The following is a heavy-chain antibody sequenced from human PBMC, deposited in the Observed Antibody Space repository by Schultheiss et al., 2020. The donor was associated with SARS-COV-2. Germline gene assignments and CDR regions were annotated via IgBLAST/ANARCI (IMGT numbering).Heavy chain of an antibody. CDR1: GFTFSSYW. D-gene: IGHD3-3*01. CDR3: AREAILAYDY. CDR2: ISYDGSNK. Sequence: GGSLRLSCAASGFTFSSYWMHWVRQAPGKGLEWVAVISYDGSNKYYADSVKGRFTISRDNSKNTLYLQMNSLRAEDTAVYYCAREAILAYDYWGQGTLVTVSS. V-gene: IGHV3-30-3*01. J-gene: IGHJ4*02.